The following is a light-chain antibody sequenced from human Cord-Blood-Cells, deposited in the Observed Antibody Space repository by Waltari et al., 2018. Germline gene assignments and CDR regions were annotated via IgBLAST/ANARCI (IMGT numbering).Light chain of an antibody. V-gene: IGLV3-1*01. CDR3: QAWDSSTNWV. CDR1: KLGEKY. Sequence: SYELTQPPSVSVSPGHTASIPFPGDKLGEKYACWYQQTPGQSPVLVIYQDSKRPSGIPERFSGSNSGNTATLTISGTQAMDEADYYCQAWDSSTNWVFGGGTKLTVL. CDR2: QDS. J-gene: IGLJ3*02.